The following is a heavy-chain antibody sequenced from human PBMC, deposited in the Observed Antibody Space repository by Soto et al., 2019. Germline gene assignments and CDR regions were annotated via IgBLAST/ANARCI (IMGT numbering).Heavy chain of an antibody. CDR1: GFTFSSYA. D-gene: IGHD2-2*01. J-gene: IGHJ4*02. Sequence: EVQLLESGGGLVQPGGSLRLSCAASGFTFSSYAMSWVRQAPGKGLEWVSAISGGGGSTYYADSVKGRFTISRDNSNNTLYLQMNSLRAEETAVYYCAKASQMAYDYWGQGTLVTVAS. CDR2: ISGGGGST. CDR3: AKASQMAYDY. V-gene: IGHV3-23*01.